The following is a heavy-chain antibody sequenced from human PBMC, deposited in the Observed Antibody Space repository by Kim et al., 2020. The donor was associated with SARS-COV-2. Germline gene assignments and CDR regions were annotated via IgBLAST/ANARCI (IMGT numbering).Heavy chain of an antibody. CDR2: INPSGGST. CDR1: GYTFTSYY. Sequence: ASVKVSCKASGYTFTSYYMHWVRQAPGQGLEWMGIINPSGGSTSYAQKFQGRVTMTRDTSTSTVYMELSSLRSEDTAVYYCARDGPRITIFGVVTRYYYYGMDVWGQGTTVTVSS. J-gene: IGHJ6*02. V-gene: IGHV1-46*01. CDR3: ARDGPRITIFGVVTRYYYYGMDV. D-gene: IGHD3-3*01.